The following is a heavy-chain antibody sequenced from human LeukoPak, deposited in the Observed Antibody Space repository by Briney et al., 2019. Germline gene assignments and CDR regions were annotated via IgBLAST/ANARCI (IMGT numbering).Heavy chain of an antibody. CDR1: GYSFTDYY. CDR2: ISAYNGNT. V-gene: IGHV1-18*01. J-gene: IGHJ5*02. CDR3: ARDDYVFGTDP. Sequence: ASVRVSCKTSGYSFTDYYIHWVRQAPGQGLEWMGWISAYNGNTNYAQKLQGRVTMTTDTSTSTAYMELRSLRSDDTAVYYCARDDYVFGTDPWGQGTLVTVSS. D-gene: IGHD4/OR15-4a*01.